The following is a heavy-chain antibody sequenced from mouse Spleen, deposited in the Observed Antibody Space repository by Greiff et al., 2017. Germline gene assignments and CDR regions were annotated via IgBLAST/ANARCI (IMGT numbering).Heavy chain of an antibody. D-gene: IGHD2-4*01. CDR1: GYTFTDYA. CDR2: ISTYYGDA. V-gene: IGHV1S137*01. Sequence: VQRVESGAELVRPGVSVKISCKGSGYTFTDYAMHWVKQSHAKSLEWIGVISTYYGDASYNQKFKGKATMTVDKSSSTAYMELARLTSEDSAIYYCARGDYDGSWFAYWGQGTTLTVSS. CDR3: ARGDYDGSWFAY. J-gene: IGHJ2*01.